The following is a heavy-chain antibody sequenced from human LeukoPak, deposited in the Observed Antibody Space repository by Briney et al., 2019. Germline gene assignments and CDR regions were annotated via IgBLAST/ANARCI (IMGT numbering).Heavy chain of an antibody. CDR3: ARTDSRGCYYFAY. CDR1: GGSISTYY. Sequence: PSETLSLTCTVSGGSISTYYWSWIRQPPGKGLEWIGFIYYSGSTNNNPSLKSRVTISVDTSKNQFSLKLSSVTAADTAVYYCARTDSRGCYYFAYWGRGTLVTASS. J-gene: IGHJ4*02. CDR2: IYYSGST. V-gene: IGHV4-59*08. D-gene: IGHD6-19*01.